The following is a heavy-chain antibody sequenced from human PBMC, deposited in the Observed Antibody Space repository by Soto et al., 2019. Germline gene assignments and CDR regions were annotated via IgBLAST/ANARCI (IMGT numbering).Heavy chain of an antibody. CDR1: GFTFSSYS. CDR2: ISSSSSNI. V-gene: IGHV3-48*04. Sequence: GGSLRLSCAASGFTFSSYSMNWVRQAPGKGLEWVSYISSSSSNIYYADSVKGRFTISRDNAKNSLYLQMNSLRAEDTAVYYCTIDNDYIWGSYRPKNDAFDIWGQGTMVTVSS. D-gene: IGHD3-16*02. CDR3: TIDNDYIWGSYRPKNDAFDI. J-gene: IGHJ3*02.